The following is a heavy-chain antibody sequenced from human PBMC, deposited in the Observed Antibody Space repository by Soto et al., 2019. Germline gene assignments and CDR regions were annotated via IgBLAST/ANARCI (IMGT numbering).Heavy chain of an antibody. CDR3: ARDIGGYSGYATHY. J-gene: IGHJ4*02. CDR2: ISSSSSYI. V-gene: IGHV3-21*01. Sequence: EVQLVESGGGLVKPGGSLRLSCAASGFTFSSYSMNWVRQAPGKGLEWVSSISSSSSYIYYADSVKGRFTISRDNAKNSLYLQMNSLRAEDTAVYYCARDIGGYSGYATHYWGQGTLVTVSS. D-gene: IGHD5-12*01. CDR1: GFTFSSYS.